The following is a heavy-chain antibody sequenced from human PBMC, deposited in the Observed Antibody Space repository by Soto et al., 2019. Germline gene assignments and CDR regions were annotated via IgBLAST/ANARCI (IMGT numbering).Heavy chain of an antibody. J-gene: IGHJ6*02. V-gene: IGHV1-69*12. Sequence: QVQLEQSGAEVKKPGSSVKVSCKASGGTFRTAAVSWVRQAPGQGLEWMGGIMPVFRTPDYAQKFHGRVTITADESTSTAYMELSGMRSDETAVYYCSRDNDRPHLGGNYCYILAVWGQGTTITVSS. CDR2: IMPVFRTP. D-gene: IGHD2-8*01. CDR1: GGTFRTAA. CDR3: SRDNDRPHLGGNYCYILAV.